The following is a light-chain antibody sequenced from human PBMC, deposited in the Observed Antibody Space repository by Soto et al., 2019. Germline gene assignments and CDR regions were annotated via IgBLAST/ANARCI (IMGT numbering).Light chain of an antibody. V-gene: IGKV3-20*01. CDR1: MSVSNTY. CDR3: QQYGTAPWT. Sequence: EIALTQSPGTLSLSPGERVTVSGRASMSVSNTYLAWYQQKPGKAPRLLIYAASNRARGVPDRFGGSGSGADFTLTVSRLETEDVAVYYCQQYGTAPWTFGQGTKVEI. J-gene: IGKJ1*01. CDR2: AAS.